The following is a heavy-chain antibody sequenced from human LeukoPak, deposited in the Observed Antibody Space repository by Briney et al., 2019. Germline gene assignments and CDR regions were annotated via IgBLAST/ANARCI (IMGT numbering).Heavy chain of an antibody. CDR2: IYPGDSDT. D-gene: IGHD2-21*02. CDR3: ARRSRAYCGGDCYGYFDY. Sequence: GESLKISCKGSGYSFTNYWIGWVRQMPGKGLEWMGIIYPGDSDTRYSPSFQGQVTISADKSISTAYLQWSSLKASDTAMYYCARRSRAYCGGDCYGYFDYWGQGTLVTVSS. CDR1: GYSFTNYW. J-gene: IGHJ4*02. V-gene: IGHV5-51*01.